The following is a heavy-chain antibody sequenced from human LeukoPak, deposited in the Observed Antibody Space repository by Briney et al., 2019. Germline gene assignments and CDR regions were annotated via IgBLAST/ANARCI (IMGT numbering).Heavy chain of an antibody. V-gene: IGHV1-18*01. D-gene: IGHD3-9*01. Sequence: ASVQVSCQSSGYTFTSYGVSWVRQAPGQGLEWMGWISTHNGNTNYAQKFQGRVTITTDTSTSTAYMELRSLRSDDTAVYYCARGASYVILTGYSYFDYWGQGTLVTVSS. J-gene: IGHJ4*02. CDR2: ISTHNGNT. CDR3: ARGASYVILTGYSYFDY. CDR1: GYTFTSYG.